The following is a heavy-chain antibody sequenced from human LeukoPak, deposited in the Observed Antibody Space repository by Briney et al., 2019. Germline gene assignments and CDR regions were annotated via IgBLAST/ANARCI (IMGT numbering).Heavy chain of an antibody. CDR3: ARGHYDFWSGYYADY. CDR1: GFTFSSYW. J-gene: IGHJ4*02. CDR2: IKQDGSEK. Sequence: GGSLRLSCAASGFTFSSYWMSWVRQAPGKGLEWVANIKQDGSEKYHVDSVKGRFTISRDNAKNSLYLQMKSLRAEDTAVYYCARGHYDFWSGYYADYWGQGTLVTVSS. D-gene: IGHD3-3*01. V-gene: IGHV3-7*01.